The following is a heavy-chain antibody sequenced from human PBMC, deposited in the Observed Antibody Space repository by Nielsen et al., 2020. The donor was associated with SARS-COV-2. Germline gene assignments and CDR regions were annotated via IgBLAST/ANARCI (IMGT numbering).Heavy chain of an antibody. D-gene: IGHD3-10*01. V-gene: IGHV1-69*06. CDR2: IIPIFGTA. Sequence: SVKVSCKASGGTFSSYAISWVRQAPGQGLEWMGGIIPIFGTANYAQKFQGRVTMTEDTSTDTAYMELSSLRSEDTAVYYCATLLFYYGSGSPGDWGQGTLVTVSS. J-gene: IGHJ4*02. CDR3: ATLLFYYGSGSPGD. CDR1: GGTFSSYA.